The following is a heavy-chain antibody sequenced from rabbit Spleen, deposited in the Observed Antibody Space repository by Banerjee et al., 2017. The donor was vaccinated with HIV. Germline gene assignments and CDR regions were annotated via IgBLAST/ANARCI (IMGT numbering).Heavy chain of an antibody. Sequence: QEQLEESGGGLVKPEGSLTLTCKASGFSFSDRDVMCWVRQAPGKGLEWIACIYVGSSDSSHYARWASGRFTISKTSSTTVALQMTSLTAADTATYFCARDLAGVIGWNFYLWGPGTLVTVS. J-gene: IGHJ4*01. V-gene: IGHV1S45*01. CDR1: GFSFSDRDV. CDR3: ARDLAGVIGWNFYL. CDR2: IYVGSSDSS. D-gene: IGHD4-1*01.